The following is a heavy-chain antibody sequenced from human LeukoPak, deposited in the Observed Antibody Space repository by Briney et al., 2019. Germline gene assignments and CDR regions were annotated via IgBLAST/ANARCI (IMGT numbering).Heavy chain of an antibody. V-gene: IGHV4-34*01. CDR1: GGSFSGYY. J-gene: IGHJ6*03. Sequence: SETLSLTCAVYGGSFSGYYWSWIRQPPGKGLEWIGEINHSGSTNYNPSLKSRVTISADTSKNQFSLKLSSVTAADTAVYYCARGVPGYDFWGGYYFYYYYMDVWSKGTTVTVSS. CDR2: INHSGST. D-gene: IGHD3-3*01. CDR3: ARGVPGYDFWGGYYFYYYYMDV.